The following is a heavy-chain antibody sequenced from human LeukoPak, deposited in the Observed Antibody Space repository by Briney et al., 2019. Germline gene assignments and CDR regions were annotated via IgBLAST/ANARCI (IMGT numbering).Heavy chain of an antibody. CDR3: ARVLSGSNFDY. CDR2: INHSGST. J-gene: IGHJ4*02. Sequence: SETLSLTCAVYGGSFSGYYWSWVRQPPGKGLEWIGEINHSGSTNYNPSLKSRVTISVDTSKNQFSLRLSSVTAADTAVYYCARVLSGSNFDYWGQGTLVTVSS. CDR1: GGSFSGYY. V-gene: IGHV4-34*01. D-gene: IGHD3-22*01.